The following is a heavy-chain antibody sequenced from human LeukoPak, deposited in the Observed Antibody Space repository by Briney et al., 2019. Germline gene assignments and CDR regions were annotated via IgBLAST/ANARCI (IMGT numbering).Heavy chain of an antibody. V-gene: IGHV1-8*01. CDR3: ARSITTVTYYYYYGMDV. CDR2: MNPNSGNT. J-gene: IGHJ6*02. CDR1: GYTFTSYD. D-gene: IGHD4-17*01. Sequence: ASVKVSSKASGYTFTSYDINWVRQATGQGLEWMGWMNPNSGNTGYAQKFQGRVTMTRNTSISTAYMELSSLRSEDTAVYYCARSITTVTYYYYYGMDVWGQGTTVTVSS.